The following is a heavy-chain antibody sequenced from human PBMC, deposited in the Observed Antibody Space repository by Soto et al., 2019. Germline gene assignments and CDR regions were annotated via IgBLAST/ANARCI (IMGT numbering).Heavy chain of an antibody. CDR1: GGPYNSFA. CDR2: IIPVFGTA. D-gene: IGHD3-10*01. Sequence: ASVKVYCKASGGPYNSFAISWVRQAPGQVLEWIGGIIPVFGTATYAQKFKGRVTITAEESTSTAYRELSSLTSEDTAVDYCARVLGGAVSYYDGQNYNYYNGMDVWGQGTTVTVSS. J-gene: IGHJ6*02. V-gene: IGHV1-69*01. CDR3: ARVLGGAVSYYDGQNYNYYNGMDV.